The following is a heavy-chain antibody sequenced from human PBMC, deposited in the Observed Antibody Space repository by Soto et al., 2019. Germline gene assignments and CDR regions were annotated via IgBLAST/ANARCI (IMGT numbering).Heavy chain of an antibody. V-gene: IGHV4-59*01. Sequence: SETLSLTCTVSGGSIISDYWSWILQPPGKGLEWIGYIYYSGSTNYNPSLKSRVTISVDTSKNQFTLQLSSVTAADAAVYYCATSYGNAWYTYWGQGTQVTGSS. CDR3: ATSYGNAWYTY. J-gene: IGHJ4*02. CDR2: IYYSGST. D-gene: IGHD6-13*01. CDR1: GGSIISDY.